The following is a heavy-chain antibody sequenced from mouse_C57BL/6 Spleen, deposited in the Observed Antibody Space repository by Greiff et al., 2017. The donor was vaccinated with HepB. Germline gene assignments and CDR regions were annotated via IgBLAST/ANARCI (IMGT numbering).Heavy chain of an antibody. Sequence: EVHLVESGGDLVKPGGSLKLSCAASGFTFSSYGMSWVRQTPDKRLEWVATISSGGSYTYYPDSVKGRFTISRDNAKNTLYLQMSSLKSEDTAMYYCARHGTGTGRYYFDYWGQGTTLTVSS. CDR2: ISSGGSYT. V-gene: IGHV5-6*01. CDR3: ARHGTGTGRYYFDY. J-gene: IGHJ2*01. D-gene: IGHD4-1*01. CDR1: GFTFSSYG.